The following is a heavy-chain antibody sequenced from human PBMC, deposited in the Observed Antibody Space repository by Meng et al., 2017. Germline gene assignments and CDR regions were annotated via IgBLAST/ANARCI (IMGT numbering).Heavy chain of an antibody. J-gene: IGHJ4*02. CDR1: GFTFSSYA. CDR2: ISYDGSNK. CDR3: ASGSQWLFPY. Sequence: QVQLVESGGGWVQPGRSLRLSCAASGFTFSSYAMHWVRQAPGKGLEWVAVISYDGSNKYYADSVKGRFTISRDNSKNTLYLQMNSLRAEDTAVYYCASGSQWLFPYWGQGTLVTVSS. V-gene: IGHV3-30*01. D-gene: IGHD6-19*01.